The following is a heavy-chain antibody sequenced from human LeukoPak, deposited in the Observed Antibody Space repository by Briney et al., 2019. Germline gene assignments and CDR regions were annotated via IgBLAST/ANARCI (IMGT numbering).Heavy chain of an antibody. CDR1: TDSFNDYF. CDR2: INHREYT. Sequence: PSETLSPTCAVYTDSFNDYFWSWIRQSPGKGLEWIGEINHREYTNYNPSLRSRVTISVDTAKKQFSLKLGSVTAADTTVYYCARGYYYMYVWDKGAAVTVSS. V-gene: IGHV4-34*01. J-gene: IGHJ6*03. CDR3: ARGYYYMYV.